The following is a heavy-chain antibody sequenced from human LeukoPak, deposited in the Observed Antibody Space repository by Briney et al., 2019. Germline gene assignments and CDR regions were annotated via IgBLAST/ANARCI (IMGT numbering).Heavy chain of an antibody. CDR2: IYYSGRT. D-gene: IGHD3-10*01. V-gene: IGHV4-59*01. Sequence: SETLSLTCTVSGGSISSYYWSWIRQPPGKGLEWIGYIYYSGRTNYNPSLKSRVTISVDTSKNQFSLKLSSVTAADTAVYYCARGDYYGSGSYYNPGDYYGMDVWGKGTTVTVSS. J-gene: IGHJ6*04. CDR1: GGSISSYY. CDR3: ARGDYYGSGSYYNPGDYYGMDV.